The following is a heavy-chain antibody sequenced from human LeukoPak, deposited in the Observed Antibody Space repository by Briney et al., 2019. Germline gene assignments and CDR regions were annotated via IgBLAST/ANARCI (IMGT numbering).Heavy chain of an antibody. CDR2: ITTSGGST. CDR1: GFTFSIYD. J-gene: IGHJ6*03. CDR3: AKRGNPTVGHHYLDV. Sequence: GGSLRLSCAASGFTFSIYDMSWVRQAPGKGLEWVSSITTSGGSTFYADSAMGRFTISRDNSRNTLYLQMNSLSAEDTAVYYCAKRGNPTVGHHYLDVWGKGTTVSVSS. V-gene: IGHV3-23*01. D-gene: IGHD1-1*01.